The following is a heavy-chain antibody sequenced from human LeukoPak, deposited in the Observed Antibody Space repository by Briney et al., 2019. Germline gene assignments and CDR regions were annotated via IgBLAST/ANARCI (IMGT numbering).Heavy chain of an antibody. CDR3: VRAIGRGPGGHFDY. CDR1: GLTFSGTY. V-gene: IGHV3-11*05. Sequence: GGSLRLSCAASGLTFSGTYMSWIRQAPGKGLEWVSYISSSGTYAEYADSVKGRFTISKDNAKNALYLQVNSLRGEDTAVYYCVRAIGRGPGGHFDYWGQGTLVTVSS. D-gene: IGHD3-10*01. J-gene: IGHJ4*02. CDR2: ISSSGTYA.